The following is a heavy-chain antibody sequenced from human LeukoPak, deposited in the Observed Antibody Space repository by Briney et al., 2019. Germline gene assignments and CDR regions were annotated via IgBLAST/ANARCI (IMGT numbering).Heavy chain of an antibody. CDR3: AKCNSTSCLFNWFDP. CDR2: ISGSGGST. CDR1: GFTFSNSA. V-gene: IGHV3-23*01. Sequence: GGSLRLSCAASGFTFSNSAMSWVRQAPGKGLEWVAVISGSGGSTYYADSVKGRFTISKDTSMNTLYLQLSSLRGEDTAIYYCAKCNSTSCLFNWFDPWGQGTLVTVSS. D-gene: IGHD2-2*01. J-gene: IGHJ5*02.